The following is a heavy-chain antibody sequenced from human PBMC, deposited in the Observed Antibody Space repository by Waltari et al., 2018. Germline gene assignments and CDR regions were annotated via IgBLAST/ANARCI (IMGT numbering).Heavy chain of an antibody. Sequence: EVQLVDSGGGLVKPGGSLRLSCAAPGFSFNVYTMNWVRQTPGKGLEWVSSIGSSSTYTYYADSVKGRFTISRDNAAHSLYLEMNALRPEDTGVYYCASHPEDFYYYMDVWGKGTTVTVSS. CDR2: IGSSSTYT. V-gene: IGHV3-21*06. CDR3: ASHPEDFYYYMDV. CDR1: GFSFNVYT. J-gene: IGHJ6*03.